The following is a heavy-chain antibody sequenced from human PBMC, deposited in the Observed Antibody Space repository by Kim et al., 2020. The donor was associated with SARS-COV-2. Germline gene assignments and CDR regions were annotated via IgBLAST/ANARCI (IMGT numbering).Heavy chain of an antibody. CDR2: INWNAGSK. J-gene: IGHJ4*02. V-gene: IGHV3-20*04. Sequence: GGSLRLSCEGSGYTFRDYGMAWVRQAPGKGLEWVSGINWNAGSKGYADSVKGRFTISRDNAENSLYLQMNSLRAEDTALYYCARELKVYYSSGYVYWGQGTLVTVSS. CDR3: ARELKVYYSSGYVY. D-gene: IGHD3-22*01. CDR1: GYTFRDYG.